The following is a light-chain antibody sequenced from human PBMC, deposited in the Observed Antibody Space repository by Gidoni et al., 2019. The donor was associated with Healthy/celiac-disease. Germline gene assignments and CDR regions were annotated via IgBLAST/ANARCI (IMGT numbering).Light chain of an antibody. CDR2: VAS. J-gene: IGKJ4*01. CDR3: QQYGSSPLT. V-gene: IGKV3-20*01. CDR1: QSVSRSY. Sequence: EIVLTQSPGTLSLSTGERATLSCRASQSVSRSYLAWYQQKPGQAPRLLIYVASSRATGIPDRFSGSGSGTDFTLTISRLEPEDFAVYYCQQYGSSPLTFGGGTKVEIK.